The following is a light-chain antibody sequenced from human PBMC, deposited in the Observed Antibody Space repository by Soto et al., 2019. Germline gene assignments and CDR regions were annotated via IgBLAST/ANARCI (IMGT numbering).Light chain of an antibody. CDR1: SSDVGNYNL. J-gene: IGLJ1*01. CDR3: CSYAGSSTYV. CDR2: EDT. Sequence: QSAVTQPASVSGSAGQSITISCTGTSSDVGNYNLVSWYLHHPGKAPKLLIYEDTKRPSGVSNRFSGSRSGNTASLTVSGLQAEDETDYYCCSYAGSSTYVFGTGTKLTVL. V-gene: IGLV2-23*01.